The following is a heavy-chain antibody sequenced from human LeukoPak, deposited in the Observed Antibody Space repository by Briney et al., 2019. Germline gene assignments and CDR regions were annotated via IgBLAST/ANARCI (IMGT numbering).Heavy chain of an antibody. CDR1: GFTFSSSG. V-gene: IGHV3-30*02. CDR3: AKGAFVRLGELSPH. CDR2: IQHDGTKT. Sequence: GGSLLLSCAASGFTFSSSGMHWVRQAPGRGLEWVAFIQHDGTKTYYADSVKGRFTISRDSSENTLYLQMNILRTDDTAVYYCAKGAFVRLGELSPHWGQGTLVTVSS. J-gene: IGHJ4*02. D-gene: IGHD3-16*02.